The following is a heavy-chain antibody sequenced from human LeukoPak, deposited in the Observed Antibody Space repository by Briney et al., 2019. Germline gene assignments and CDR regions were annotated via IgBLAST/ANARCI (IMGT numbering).Heavy chain of an antibody. D-gene: IGHD3-3*01. CDR1: GYTFTSYG. CDR2: ISAYNGNT. CDR3: ARERKYYDFWSGYYNPLDY. V-gene: IGHV1-18*01. J-gene: IGHJ4*02. Sequence: GASVKVSCKASGYTFTSYGISGVRQAPGQGLEWMGWISAYNGNTNYAQKLQGRVTMTTDTSTSTACMELRSLRSDDTAVYYCARERKYYDFWSGYYNPLDYWGQGTLVTVSS.